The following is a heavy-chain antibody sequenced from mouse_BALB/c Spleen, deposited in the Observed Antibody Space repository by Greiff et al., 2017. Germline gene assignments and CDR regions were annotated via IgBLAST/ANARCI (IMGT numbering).Heavy chain of an antibody. V-gene: IGHV1-31*01. CDR3: ARGGYDDYYAMDY. CDR1: GYSFTGYY. D-gene: IGHD2-14*01. Sequence: VQLQQSGPELVKPGASVKISCKASGYSFTGYYMHWVKQSHVKSLEWIGRINPYNGATSYNQNFKDKASLTVDKSSSTAYMELHNLTSEDSAVYYCARGGYDDYYAMDYWGQGTSVTVSS. J-gene: IGHJ4*01. CDR2: INPYNGAT.